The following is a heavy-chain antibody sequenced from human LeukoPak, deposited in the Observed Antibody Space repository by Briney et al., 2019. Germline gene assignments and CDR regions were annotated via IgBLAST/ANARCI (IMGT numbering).Heavy chain of an antibody. CDR2: ISGSGYST. J-gene: IGHJ4*02. V-gene: IGHV3-23*01. CDR3: ARDTPELVVPAYYFDY. CDR1: GFTFSSYA. Sequence: GGSLRLSCAASGFTFSSYAINWVRQARGKGLEWVSVISGSGYSTYYADSVKGRFTISRDNSKNTLYLQMNSLRAEDTAVYYCARDTPELVVPAYYFDYWGQGTLVTVCS. D-gene: IGHD2-2*01.